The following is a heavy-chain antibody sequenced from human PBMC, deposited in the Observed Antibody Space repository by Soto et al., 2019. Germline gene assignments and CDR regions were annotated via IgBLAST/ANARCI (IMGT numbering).Heavy chain of an antibody. CDR3: TTQCYDDNMSFGDH. J-gene: IGHJ4*02. V-gene: IGHV3-15*01. CDR2: IKSKDDGGAT. CDR1: GFIFTKAW. Sequence: EVQLVESGGGLVKAGGSLRLSCGGSGFIFTKAWMSWVRQAPGKGLEWVGRIKSKDDGGATDYAAPVKGRFIISRDDSSNTVYLQMNSLKVEDTAVYYCTTQCYDDNMSFGDHWGQGNLFIVSS. D-gene: IGHD5-12*01.